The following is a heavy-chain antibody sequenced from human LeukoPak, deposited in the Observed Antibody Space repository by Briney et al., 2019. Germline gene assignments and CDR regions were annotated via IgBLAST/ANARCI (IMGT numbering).Heavy chain of an antibody. Sequence: PGGSLRLSXAASGFTFSSYSMNWVRQAPGKGLEWVSSISSSSSYIYYADSVKGRFTISRDNAKNSLYLQMNSLRAEDTAVYYCARDRWITMVREVPTPNWFDPWGQGTLVTVSS. V-gene: IGHV3-21*01. CDR1: GFTFSSYS. CDR3: ARDRWITMVREVPTPNWFDP. D-gene: IGHD3-10*01. J-gene: IGHJ5*02. CDR2: ISSSSSYI.